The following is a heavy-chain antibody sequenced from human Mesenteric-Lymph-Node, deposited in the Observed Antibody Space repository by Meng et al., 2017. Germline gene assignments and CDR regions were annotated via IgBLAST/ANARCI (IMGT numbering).Heavy chain of an antibody. Sequence: GGSLRLSCAASGFTFSTYWMHWVRQAPGKGLVWVSAISSSGGNTYYADSVKGRFTISRDNSKNTLYLQINSLRAEDTAVYYCAKDKGWPDAFDIWGQGTTVTVSS. V-gene: IGHV3-23*01. D-gene: IGHD6-19*01. J-gene: IGHJ3*02. CDR2: ISSSGGNT. CDR1: GFTFSTYW. CDR3: AKDKGWPDAFDI.